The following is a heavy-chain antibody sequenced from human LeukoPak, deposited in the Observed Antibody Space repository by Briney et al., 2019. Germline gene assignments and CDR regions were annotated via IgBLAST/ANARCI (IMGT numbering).Heavy chain of an antibody. CDR2: INHSGST. D-gene: IGHD2-2*02. J-gene: IGHJ6*02. CDR1: GGSISSGGYY. CDR3: ARSVVPAAIRRLGMDV. Sequence: PSETLSLTCTVSGGSISSGGYYWSWIRQPPGKGLEWIGEINHSGSTNYNPSLKSRVTISVDTSKNQFSLKLSSVTAADTAVYYCARSVVPAAIRRLGMDVWGQGTTVTVSS. V-gene: IGHV4-39*07.